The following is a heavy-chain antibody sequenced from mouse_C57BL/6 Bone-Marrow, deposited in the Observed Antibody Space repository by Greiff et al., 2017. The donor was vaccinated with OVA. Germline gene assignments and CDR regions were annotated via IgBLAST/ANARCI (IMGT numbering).Heavy chain of an antibody. J-gene: IGHJ2*01. D-gene: IGHD1-1*01. CDR1: GFNIKNTY. V-gene: IGHV14-3*01. CDR2: IDPENGNT. Sequence: EVQLQQSVAELVRPGASVKLSCTASGFNIKNTYMNWVKQRPEQGLEWIGRIDPENGNTKYAPKFKGQATITADTSSNTAYLQLSSLTSEDTAVYYCARRVAYDWGQGTTLTVSS. CDR3: ARRVAYD.